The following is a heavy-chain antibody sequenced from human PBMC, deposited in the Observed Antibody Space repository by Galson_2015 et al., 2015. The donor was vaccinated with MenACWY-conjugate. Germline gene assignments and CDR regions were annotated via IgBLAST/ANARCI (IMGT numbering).Heavy chain of an antibody. CDR1: EFTFDDYA. D-gene: IGHD3-3*01. V-gene: IGHV3-9*01. J-gene: IGHJ3*02. Sequence: SLRLSCAASEFTFDDYAMHWGRQAPGKGLEWDSGISWNSGSMGYADSVKGRFTISRDNDKNSLFLQMNSLRTEDTALYYCAKTLEPPVRFSGAFDMWGPGTMVTVTS. CDR2: ISWNSGSM. CDR3: AKTLEPPVRFSGAFDM.